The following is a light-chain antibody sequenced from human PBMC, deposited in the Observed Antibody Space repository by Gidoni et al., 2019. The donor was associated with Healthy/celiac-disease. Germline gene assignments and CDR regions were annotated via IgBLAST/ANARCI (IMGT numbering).Light chain of an antibody. Sequence: EIVFTQSPATLSLSPGERATLSCRASQSVSSYLAWYQQKPGQAPRLLIYDASNRAPGIPARFSGSGSGTDFTLTISSLEPEDFAVYYCQQRSNWRITFGQGTRLEIK. CDR3: QQRSNWRIT. CDR2: DAS. CDR1: QSVSSY. J-gene: IGKJ5*01. V-gene: IGKV3-11*01.